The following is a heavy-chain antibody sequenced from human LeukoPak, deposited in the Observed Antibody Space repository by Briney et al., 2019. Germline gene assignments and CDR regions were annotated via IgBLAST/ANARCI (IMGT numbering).Heavy chain of an antibody. V-gene: IGHV1-46*01. CDR1: GYTFSSYY. CDR3: ARGGYYYDSSAYSGDH. D-gene: IGHD3-22*01. Sequence: ASVKVSCKASGYTFSSYYMHWVRQAPGQGLEWMGTINPNGGSTNYAQKFQGRVTMTRDTSTSTVYMELSSLRSEDTAVYYCARGGYYYDSSAYSGDHWGQGTLVTVSS. CDR2: INPNGGST. J-gene: IGHJ4*02.